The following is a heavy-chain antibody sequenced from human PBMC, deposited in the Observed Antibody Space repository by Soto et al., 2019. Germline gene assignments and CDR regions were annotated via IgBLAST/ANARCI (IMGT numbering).Heavy chain of an antibody. D-gene: IGHD6-6*01. CDR2: ISGSDDST. CDR3: AKRSSSSTFDY. V-gene: IGHV3-23*01. J-gene: IGHJ4*02. CDR1: GVTISNYA. Sequence: GWSQTVFGEEFGVTISNYAMGWVRQAPGKGLEWVSVISGSDDSTYYADSVKGRFTISRDNSKNTLYLQMNSLRAEDTAVYYCAKRSSSSTFDYWGQGT.